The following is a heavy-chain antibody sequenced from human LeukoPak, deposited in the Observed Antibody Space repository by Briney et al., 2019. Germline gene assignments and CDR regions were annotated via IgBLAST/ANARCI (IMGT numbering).Heavy chain of an antibody. J-gene: IGHJ4*02. CDR1: GGSISSGGYY. D-gene: IGHD2-2*01. Sequence: PSGTLSLTCTVSGGSISSGGYYWSWIRQHPGKGLEWIGYIYYSGSTYYNPSLKSRVTISVDTSKNQFSLKLSSVTAADTAVYYCARETGYCSSTSCSKYFDYWGQGTLVTVSS. CDR2: IYYSGST. V-gene: IGHV4-31*03. CDR3: ARETGYCSSTSCSKYFDY.